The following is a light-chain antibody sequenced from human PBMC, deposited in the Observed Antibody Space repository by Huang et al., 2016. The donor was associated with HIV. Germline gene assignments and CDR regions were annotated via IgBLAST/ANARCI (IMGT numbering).Light chain of an antibody. Sequence: DIVMTQSPLSLPVTPGEPASISCRSSQSLLHSKGYNYLNWYLQKPGQSPQLLIYLGCNRASGVPDRFSGSGSGTDFTLKINRVEPEDVGIYYCMQALQTPPWTFGQGTKVEIK. V-gene: IGKV2-28*01. CDR2: LGC. CDR3: MQALQTPPWT. CDR1: QSLLHSKGYNY. J-gene: IGKJ1*01.